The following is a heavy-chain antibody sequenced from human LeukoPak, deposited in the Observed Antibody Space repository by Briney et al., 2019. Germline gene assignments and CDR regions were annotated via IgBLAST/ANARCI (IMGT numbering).Heavy chain of an antibody. D-gene: IGHD1-26*01. V-gene: IGHV3-23*01. CDR2: VSDSGGST. Sequence: GESLRLSCAASGFTFSDHGMTWVRQAPGRGLEWVSTVSDSGGSTYYADSVKGRFTISRDNSNNTVYLQMDSLRVDGTGVYFCAKNSGTYYYWGQGTLVTVSS. CDR1: GFTFSDHG. J-gene: IGHJ4*02. CDR3: AKNSGTYYY.